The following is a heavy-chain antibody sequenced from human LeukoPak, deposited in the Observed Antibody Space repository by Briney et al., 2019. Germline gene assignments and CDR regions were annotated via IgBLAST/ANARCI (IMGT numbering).Heavy chain of an antibody. CDR3: ARGAVTMIVVVPPYFGY. CDR2: IYHSGST. V-gene: IGHV4-30-2*05. J-gene: IGHJ4*02. D-gene: IGHD3-22*01. CDR1: GVSISSGGYS. Sequence: SQTLSLTCAVSGVSISSGGYSWSWIRQPPGKGLEWIGYIYHSGSTYYNPSLKSRVTISVDTSKNQFSLKLSSVTAADTAVYYCARGAVTMIVVVPPYFGYWGQGTLVTVSS.